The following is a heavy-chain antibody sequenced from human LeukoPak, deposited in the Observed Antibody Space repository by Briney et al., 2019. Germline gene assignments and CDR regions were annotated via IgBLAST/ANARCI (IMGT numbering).Heavy chain of an antibody. Sequence: GGSLRLSCAASGFIVRGIYMSWVRQAPGKGLEWVSIIYGGDSTYYADSVKGRFTISRDISKNTLYLQMNSLRAEDTAVYYCARDSSSMVRGVYYFYGMDVWGQGTTVTVSS. CDR3: ARDSSSMVRGVYYFYGMDV. J-gene: IGHJ6*02. D-gene: IGHD3-10*01. V-gene: IGHV3-66*01. CDR1: GFIVRGIY. CDR2: IYGGDST.